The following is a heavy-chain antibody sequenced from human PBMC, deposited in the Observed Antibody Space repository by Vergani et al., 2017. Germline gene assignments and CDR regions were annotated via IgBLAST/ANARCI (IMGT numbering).Heavy chain of an antibody. Sequence: EVQLVESGGGLVKPGGSLRLSCAASGFTFSSYSMNWVRQAPGKGLEWVSSISSSSSYIYYADSVKGRFTISRDNAKNSMYLQMNSLRAEDTAVYYCVTSGRYSYGLVQRVYWGQGTLVTVSS. CDR2: ISSSSSYI. J-gene: IGHJ4*02. CDR3: VTSGRYSYGLVQRVY. D-gene: IGHD5-18*01. V-gene: IGHV3-21*01. CDR1: GFTFSSYS.